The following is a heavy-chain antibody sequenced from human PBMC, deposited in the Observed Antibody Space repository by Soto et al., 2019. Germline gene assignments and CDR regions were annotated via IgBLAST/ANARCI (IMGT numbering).Heavy chain of an antibody. V-gene: IGHV6-1*01. CDR2: TYYRSKWYN. J-gene: IGHJ4*02. CDR1: GDSVSSNSAA. CDR3: ARERGGWIQLWPFMGYFDY. Sequence: QVQLQQSGPGLVKPSQTLSLTCAISGDSVSSNSAAWNWIRQSPSRGIEWLGRTYYRSKWYNDYAVSVKSRITINPDTSKNQFSLQLNSVTPEDTAVYYCARERGGWIQLWPFMGYFDYWGQGTLVTVSS. D-gene: IGHD5-18*01.